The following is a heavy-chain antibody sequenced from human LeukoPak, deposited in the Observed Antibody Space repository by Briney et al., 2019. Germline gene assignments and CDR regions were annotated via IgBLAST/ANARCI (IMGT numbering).Heavy chain of an antibody. Sequence: GGSLRLSCAASGFTFSSYAMSWVRQAPGKGLEWVSAISGSGGSTYYADSVKGRFTISRDNSKNTLYLQMNSLRAEDTAVYYCARDKKRRGYFDYWGQGTLVTVSS. D-gene: IGHD1-1*01. J-gene: IGHJ4*02. CDR3: ARDKKRRGYFDY. V-gene: IGHV3-23*01. CDR1: GFTFSSYA. CDR2: ISGSGGST.